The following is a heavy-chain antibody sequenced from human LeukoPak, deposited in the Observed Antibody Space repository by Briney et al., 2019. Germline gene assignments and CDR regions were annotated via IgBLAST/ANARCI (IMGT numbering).Heavy chain of an antibody. CDR3: ASPRGYCSGGSCPYYFDY. J-gene: IGHJ4*02. CDR1: GFTFSSYW. V-gene: IGHV3-7*01. Sequence: PGRSLRLSCAASGFTFSSYWMSWVRQDRGKGRGWVAYIKPDGREKYYVDSVKGRFTISRDNPKNSLYLQMNSLRAEDTAVYYCASPRGYCSGGSCPYYFDYWGQGTLVTVSS. D-gene: IGHD2-15*01. CDR2: IKPDGREK.